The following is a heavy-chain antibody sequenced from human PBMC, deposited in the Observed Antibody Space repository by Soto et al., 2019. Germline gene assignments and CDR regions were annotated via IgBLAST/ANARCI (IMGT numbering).Heavy chain of an antibody. D-gene: IGHD3-3*01. CDR3: ATYRGGIFGVVTPPGYFDY. J-gene: IGHJ4*02. Sequence: ASVKVSCKVSGYTLTELSMHWVRQAPGKGLEWMGGFDPEDGETIYAQKFQGRVTMTEDTSTDTAYMELSSLRSEDTAVYYCATYRGGIFGVVTPPGYFDYWGQGTLVTVSS. CDR1: GYTLTELS. CDR2: FDPEDGET. V-gene: IGHV1-24*01.